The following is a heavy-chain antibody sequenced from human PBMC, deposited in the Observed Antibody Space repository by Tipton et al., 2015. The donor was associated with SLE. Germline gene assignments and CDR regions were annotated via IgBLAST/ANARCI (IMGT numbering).Heavy chain of an antibody. CDR3: ARRRFQSASDY. Sequence: TLSLTCTVSGGSISSSNNYWDWIRPPPGKGLEWIGNIYYSGRNDYNPPPKSRVTMSVDTSMNQFSLKLNSVTAADTAVYYCARRRFQSASDYWGQGTLVSVSS. D-gene: IGHD2-21*01. CDR1: GGSISSSNNY. CDR2: IYYSGRN. V-gene: IGHV4-39*07. J-gene: IGHJ4*02.